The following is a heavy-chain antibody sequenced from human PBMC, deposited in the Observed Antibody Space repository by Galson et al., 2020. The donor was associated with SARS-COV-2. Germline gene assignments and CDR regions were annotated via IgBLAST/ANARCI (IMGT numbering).Heavy chain of an antibody. CDR3: ARRYCTGSRCYHDAEYFQY. V-gene: IGHV3-7*04. D-gene: IGHD2-15*01. J-gene: IGHJ1*01. Sequence: QAGGSLRLSCAVSGFTFSSFWMSWVRQAPGKGLEWVANINQDGNEKYFVDSVKGRFAISRDNAKNSLYLQMNSLRVEDTAVYYCARRYCTGSRCYHDAEYFQYWGQGTLVTVSS. CDR2: INQDGNEK. CDR1: GFTFSSFW.